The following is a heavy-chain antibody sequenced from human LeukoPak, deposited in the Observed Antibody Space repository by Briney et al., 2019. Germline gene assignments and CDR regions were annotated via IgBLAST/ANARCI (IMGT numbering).Heavy chain of an antibody. CDR3: AKGLYYYDSSGYYLFDY. CDR1: GFTFSSYA. J-gene: IGHJ4*02. CDR2: ISGSGGST. V-gene: IGHV3-23*01. Sequence: PGGSLRLSCAASGFTFSSYAMSWVRQAPGKGLEWVSAISGSGGSTYYADSVKGRFTISRDNSKSTLYLQMNSLRAEDTAVYYCAKGLYYYDSSGYYLFDYWGQGTLVTVSS. D-gene: IGHD3-22*01.